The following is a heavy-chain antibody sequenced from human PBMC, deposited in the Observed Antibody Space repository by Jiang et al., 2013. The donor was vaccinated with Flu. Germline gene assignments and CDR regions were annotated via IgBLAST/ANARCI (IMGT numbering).Heavy chain of an antibody. CDR1: GGSISRSNYY. CDR3: ANKIWGREIDF. J-gene: IGHJ4*02. V-gene: IGHV4-39*01. CDR2: IFYNGHT. Sequence: LLKPSETLSLTCIVSGGSISRSNYYWGWIRQPPGKGLEWIGSIFYNGHTYYNPSLESRVIISVDTSKKRFSLRLSSVTAADTAVYYCANKIWGREIDFWGQGILVTVSS. D-gene: IGHD3-16*01.